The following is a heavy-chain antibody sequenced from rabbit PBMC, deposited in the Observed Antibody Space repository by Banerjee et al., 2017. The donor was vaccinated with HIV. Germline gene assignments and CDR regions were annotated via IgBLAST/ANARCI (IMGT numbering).Heavy chain of an antibody. CDR3: ASLVYVGNGSPRHYFNL. J-gene: IGHJ4*01. V-gene: IGHV1S40*01. CDR1: GFSFSSSYY. Sequence: QSLEESGGDLVKPGASLTLTCTASGFSFSSSYYMSWVRQAPGKGLEWIGIIYGGKGGADYASWVNGRFTISSDNARNTVALQMNSLTAADTAAYFCASLVYVGNGSPRHYFNLWGPGTLVTVS. CDR2: IYGGKGGA. D-gene: IGHD4-2*01.